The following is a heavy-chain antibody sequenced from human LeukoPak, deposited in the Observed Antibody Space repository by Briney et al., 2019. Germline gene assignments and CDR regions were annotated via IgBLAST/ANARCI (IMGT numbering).Heavy chain of an antibody. CDR2: INPNSGGT. CDR1: GYTFTGYY. D-gene: IGHD3-10*01. CDR3: ATGVYYGSVNFDY. J-gene: IGHJ4*02. Sequence: ASVKVSCKASGYTFTGYYMHWVRQAPGQGLEWMGWINPNSGGTNYAQKFQGRVTMTEDTSTDTAYMELSSLRSEDTAVYYCATGVYYGSVNFDYWGQGTLVTVSS. V-gene: IGHV1-2*02.